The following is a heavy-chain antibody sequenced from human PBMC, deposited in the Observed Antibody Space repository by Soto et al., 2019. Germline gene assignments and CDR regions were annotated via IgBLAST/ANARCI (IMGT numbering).Heavy chain of an antibody. Sequence: GGSLRLSCAASGFTFSSYAMSWVRQAPGKGLEWVSAIGGSGGSTYYADSVKGRFTISSDNSKNTLYLQMNSLRAEHTAVYYCAKVGSAYYYGSGSYSDYWGQGTLVTVSS. J-gene: IGHJ4*02. CDR3: AKVGSAYYYGSGSYSDY. V-gene: IGHV3-23*01. CDR2: IGGSGGST. D-gene: IGHD3-10*01. CDR1: GFTFSSYA.